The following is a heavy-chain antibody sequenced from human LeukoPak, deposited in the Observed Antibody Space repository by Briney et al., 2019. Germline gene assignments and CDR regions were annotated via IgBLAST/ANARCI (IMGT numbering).Heavy chain of an antibody. CDR1: GYTFTSYD. D-gene: IGHD3-10*01. Sequence: GASVKVSCKASGYTFTSYDINWVRQAPGQGLEWVGWMNPNSGNTGSAQKVQGRITITMNTSISTAYMELSSLRSEDTAVYYCARIYYRRSDYHNYYMDVWGEGTTVTVSS. V-gene: IGHV1-8*01. J-gene: IGHJ6*03. CDR2: MNPNSGNT. CDR3: ARIYYRRSDYHNYYMDV.